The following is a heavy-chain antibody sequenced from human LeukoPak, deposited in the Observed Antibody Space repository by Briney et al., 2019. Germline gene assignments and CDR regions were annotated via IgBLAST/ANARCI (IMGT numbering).Heavy chain of an antibody. D-gene: IGHD2-21*02. J-gene: IGHJ4*02. Sequence: GESLKISCKGSGYSFTSYWIGWVRQMPGKGLEWVGIIHLTDSYTIYSPSFQGQVTISADKSISTAYLQWSSLKASDTAIYYCARTQVGTAGLSDYWGQGTLVTVSS. CDR1: GYSFTSYW. CDR3: ARTQVGTAGLSDY. V-gene: IGHV5-51*01. CDR2: IHLTDSYT.